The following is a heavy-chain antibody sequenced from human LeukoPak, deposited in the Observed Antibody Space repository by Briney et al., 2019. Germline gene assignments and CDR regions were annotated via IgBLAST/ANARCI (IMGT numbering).Heavy chain of an antibody. CDR3: ARGPRFGELLWHWFDP. CDR1: GRSISTSSSY. Sequence: SETLSLTCSVSGRSISTSSSYWGWIRQSPGKGLEWIGSIYTSGTTHYNPSLKSRVTMSVDLSKNQFSLHLSSVTAADTAVYYCARGPRFGELLWHWFDPWGQGTLVTVSS. J-gene: IGHJ5*02. CDR2: IYTSGTT. D-gene: IGHD3-10*01. V-gene: IGHV4-39*01.